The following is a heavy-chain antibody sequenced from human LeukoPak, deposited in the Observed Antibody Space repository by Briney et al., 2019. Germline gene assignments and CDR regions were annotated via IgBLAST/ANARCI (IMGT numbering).Heavy chain of an antibody. CDR3: ARDLKQQLLHPLGAFDI. V-gene: IGHV3-30-3*01. CDR2: ISYDGSNK. CDR1: GFTFSSYA. J-gene: IGHJ3*02. D-gene: IGHD6-13*01. Sequence: GGSLRLSCAASGFTFSSYAMHWVRQAPGKGLEWVAVISYDGSNKYYADSVKGRFTISRDNSKNTLYLQMNSLRAEDTAVYYCARDLKQQLLHPLGAFDIWGQGTMVTVSS.